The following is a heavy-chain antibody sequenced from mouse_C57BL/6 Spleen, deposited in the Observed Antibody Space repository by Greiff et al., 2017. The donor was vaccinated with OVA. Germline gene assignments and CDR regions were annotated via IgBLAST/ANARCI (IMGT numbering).Heavy chain of an antibody. D-gene: IGHD1-1*01. CDR1: GYTFTSYW. V-gene: IGHV1-5*01. CDR2: IYPGNSDT. CDR3: TRISLYYYGSSHYYAMDY. Sequence: VQLQQSGTVLARPGASVKMSCKTSGYTFTSYWMHWVKQRPGQGLDWIGAIYPGNSDTSYNQKFKGKAKLTAVTSASTAYMELSSLTNEDSAVYYCTRISLYYYGSSHYYAMDYWGQGTSVTVSS. J-gene: IGHJ4*01.